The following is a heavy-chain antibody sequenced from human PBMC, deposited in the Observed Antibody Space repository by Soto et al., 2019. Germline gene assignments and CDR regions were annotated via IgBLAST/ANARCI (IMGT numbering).Heavy chain of an antibody. J-gene: IGHJ4*02. V-gene: IGHV4-31*03. CDR3: ARVPRGGYDFWSGYFDY. D-gene: IGHD3-3*01. CDR1: GGSISSGGYY. Sequence: SETLSLTCTVSGGSISSGGYYWSWIRQHPGKGLEWIGYIYYSGSTYYNPSLKSRVTISVDTSKNQFSLKLSSVTAADTAVYYCARVPRGGYDFWSGYFDYWGQGTLVTVPS. CDR2: IYYSGST.